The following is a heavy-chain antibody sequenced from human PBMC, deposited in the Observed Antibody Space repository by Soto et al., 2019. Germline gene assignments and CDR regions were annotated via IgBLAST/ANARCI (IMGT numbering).Heavy chain of an antibody. Sequence: GGSLRLSCEASAFTLSSYWMSWVRQAPGKGLEWVSAISGSGGSTYYADSVKGRFTISRDNSKNTLYLQMNSLRAEDTAVYYCAKDRYDFWSGYYGGHFDYWGQGTLVTVSS. CDR2: ISGSGGST. D-gene: IGHD3-3*01. CDR3: AKDRYDFWSGYYGGHFDY. V-gene: IGHV3-23*01. CDR1: AFTLSSYW. J-gene: IGHJ4*02.